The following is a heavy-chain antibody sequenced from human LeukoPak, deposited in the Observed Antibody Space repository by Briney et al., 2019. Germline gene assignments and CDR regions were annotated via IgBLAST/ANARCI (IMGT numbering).Heavy chain of an antibody. J-gene: IGHJ5*02. CDR3: AKTSGSFYGWFDP. CDR2: ISGSGGVT. Sequence: GGSLRLSCAASGFTFGTYAMSWVRQAPGKGLEWVSVISGSGGVTYYADSVKGRFTISRDNSKNTLYLLMNSLRAEDTAVYYCAKTSGSFYGWFDPWGQGTLVTVSS. V-gene: IGHV3-23*01. D-gene: IGHD1-26*01. CDR1: GFTFGTYA.